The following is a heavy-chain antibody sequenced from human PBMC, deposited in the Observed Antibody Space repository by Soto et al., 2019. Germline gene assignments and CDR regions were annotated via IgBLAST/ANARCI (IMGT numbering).Heavy chain of an antibody. V-gene: IGHV1-18*04. D-gene: IGHD4-17*01. CDR3: ARDPASIPTLYGDYNINMFDP. CDR2: ISAYNGNT. Sequence: GASVKVSCKASGYTFTNYGISWVRQAPGQGLEWMGWISAYNGNTNYAQKFQGRVTMTRDTSISTAYMELSRLRSDDTAVYYCARDPASIPTLYGDYNINMFDPWGQGTLVTVSS. J-gene: IGHJ5*02. CDR1: GYTFTNYG.